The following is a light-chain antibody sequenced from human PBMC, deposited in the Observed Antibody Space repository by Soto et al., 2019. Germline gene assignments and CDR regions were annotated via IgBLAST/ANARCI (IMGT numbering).Light chain of an antibody. CDR3: QQYHTYSWT. J-gene: IGKJ1*01. Sequence: DIPMTQSPSTLSASVGDRVTITCRASQNITNWLAWYQQKPGKAPKLLIYKASGLQSGVPSRFSGSGSGTDFTLTISSLQSDDFAAYYCQQYHTYSWTFGRGTKVEIK. V-gene: IGKV1-5*03. CDR2: KAS. CDR1: QNITNW.